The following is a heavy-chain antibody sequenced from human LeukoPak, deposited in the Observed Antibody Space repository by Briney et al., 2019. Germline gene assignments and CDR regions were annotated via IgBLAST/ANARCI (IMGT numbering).Heavy chain of an antibody. J-gene: IGHJ6*03. D-gene: IGHD5-12*01. CDR3: ARLVATNNYYYYYMDV. Sequence: ASVKVSCKASGYGITWVRQAPGQGLEWMGGIIPIFGTANYAQKFQGRVTITADKSTSTAYMELSSLRSEDTAVYYCARLVATNNYYYYYMDVWGKGTTVTVSS. CDR2: IIPIFGTA. V-gene: IGHV1-69*06. CDR1: GYG.